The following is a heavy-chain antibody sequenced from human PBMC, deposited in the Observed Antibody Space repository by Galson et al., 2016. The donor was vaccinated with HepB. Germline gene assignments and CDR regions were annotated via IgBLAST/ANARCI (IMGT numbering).Heavy chain of an antibody. CDR2: IYHTGST. V-gene: IGHV4-4*02. Sequence: SETLSLTCAVSGVSINSSNWWTWVRQAPGKGLEWIGEIYHTGSTNYSPSLKSRVTVSVDTSKNQFSLKLRSVTAADTAVYYCARGVTGTPYFDFWGQGALVTVSS. D-gene: IGHD2-21*02. J-gene: IGHJ4*02. CDR3: ARGVTGTPYFDF. CDR1: GVSINSSNW.